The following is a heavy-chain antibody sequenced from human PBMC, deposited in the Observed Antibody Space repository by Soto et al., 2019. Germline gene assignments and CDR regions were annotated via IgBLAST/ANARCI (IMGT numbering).Heavy chain of an antibody. J-gene: IGHJ5*02. CDR3: ARDRRIAVAGLNWFDP. CDR1: GYTFTGYY. V-gene: IGHV1-2*02. D-gene: IGHD6-19*01. CDR2: INPNSGDT. Sequence: GPSVKVSCKASGYTFTGYYMHWVRQAPGQGLEWMGWINPNSGDTNYVQKFQGRVTMTRDTSISTAYMELSRLRSDDTAVYYCARDRRIAVAGLNWFDPWGQGTLVTVSS.